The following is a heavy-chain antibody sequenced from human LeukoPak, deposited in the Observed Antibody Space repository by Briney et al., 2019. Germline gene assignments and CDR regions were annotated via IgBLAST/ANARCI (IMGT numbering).Heavy chain of an antibody. CDR3: ARQRGYYDSSGYDLCFDY. CDR2: IYPGDSDT. D-gene: IGHD3-22*01. Sequence: GESLKISCKGSGYNFTNYWIGWVRQMPGKGLEWMGIIYPGDSDTRYSPSFQGQVTISADKSISTAYLQWSSLKASDTAMYYCARQRGYYDSSGYDLCFDYWGQGTLVTVSS. J-gene: IGHJ4*02. V-gene: IGHV5-51*01. CDR1: GYNFTNYW.